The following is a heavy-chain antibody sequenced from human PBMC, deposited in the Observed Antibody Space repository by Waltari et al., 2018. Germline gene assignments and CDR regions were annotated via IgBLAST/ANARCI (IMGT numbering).Heavy chain of an antibody. J-gene: IGHJ3*02. CDR2: IILVLGEA. Sequence: QVLLEQSGAEVKKAGSSVKVSCKASGGTFPTYGVSWVRQAPGQGLEWMGKIILVLGEADYAQKFKGRLTITADKSTSTAYMELTSLRSDDTAVYYCAAHDSFDIWCQGTKVTVSS. V-gene: IGHV1-69*04. CDR3: AAHDSFDI. CDR1: GGTFPTYG.